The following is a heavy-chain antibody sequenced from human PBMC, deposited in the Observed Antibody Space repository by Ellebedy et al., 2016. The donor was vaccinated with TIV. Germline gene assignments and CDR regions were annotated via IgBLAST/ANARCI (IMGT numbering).Heavy chain of an antibody. D-gene: IGHD5-18*01. CDR2: IYYSGST. J-gene: IGHJ6*02. CDR3: ASGNSYEGMDV. V-gene: IGHV4-39*07. CDR1: GGSITSSIYY. Sequence: SETLSLTCNVSGGSITSSIYYWGWIRQSPGKGLEWIGSIYYSGSTSYNPSLKSRVTMSSDMSKKHFSLKLSSVTDADTAVDYCASGNSYEGMDVWGQGTTVTVSS.